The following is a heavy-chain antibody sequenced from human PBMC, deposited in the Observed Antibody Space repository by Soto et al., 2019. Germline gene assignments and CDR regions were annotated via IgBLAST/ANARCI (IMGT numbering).Heavy chain of an antibody. CDR3: AQEKRDGSNPSFYYIDY. CDR1: GYTFTSYG. Sequence: ASVKVSCKASGYTFTSYGISWVRQAPGQGLEWMGWISAYNGNTNYAQKLQGRVTMTTDTSTSTAYMELRSLRSDDTAVYYCAQEKRDGSNPSFYYIDYWGQGTLVTVSS. D-gene: IGHD5-12*01. V-gene: IGHV1-18*04. J-gene: IGHJ4*02. CDR2: ISAYNGNT.